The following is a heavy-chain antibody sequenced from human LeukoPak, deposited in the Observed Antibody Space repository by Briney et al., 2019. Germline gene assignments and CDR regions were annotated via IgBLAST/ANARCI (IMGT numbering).Heavy chain of an antibody. CDR3: ARATDCSGGSCSLTY. D-gene: IGHD2-15*01. CDR1: GGSFSGYY. CDR2: INHSGST. Sequence: SETLSLTCAVYGGSFSGYYWSWIRQPPGKGLEWIGEINHSGSTNYNPSLKSRVTISVDTSKNQFSLKLSSVTAADTAVYYCARATDCSGGSCSLTYWGQGTLVTVSS. V-gene: IGHV4-34*01. J-gene: IGHJ4*02.